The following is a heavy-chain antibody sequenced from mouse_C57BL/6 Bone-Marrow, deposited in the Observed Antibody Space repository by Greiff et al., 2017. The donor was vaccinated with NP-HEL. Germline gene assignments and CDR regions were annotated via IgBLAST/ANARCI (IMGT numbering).Heavy chain of an antibody. Sequence: EVQLQQSGGGLVKPGGSLKLSCAASGFTFSDYGMHWVRQAPEKGLEWVAYISSGSSTIYYADTVKGRFTISRDNAKNTLFLQMTSLRSEDTAMYYCASLYSNYVDYAMDYWGQGTSVTVSS. CDR3: ASLYSNYVDYAMDY. V-gene: IGHV5-17*01. CDR1: GFTFSDYG. D-gene: IGHD2-5*01. CDR2: ISSGSSTI. J-gene: IGHJ4*01.